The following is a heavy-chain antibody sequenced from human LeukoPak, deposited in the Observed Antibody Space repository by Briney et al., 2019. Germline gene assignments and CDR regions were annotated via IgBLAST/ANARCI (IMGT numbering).Heavy chain of an antibody. CDR1: GFTFDDYA. CDR2: ISWNSGSI. V-gene: IGHV3-9*01. Sequence: GRPLRLSCAASGFTFDDYAMHWVRQAPGKGLEWVSGISWNSGSIGYAGSVKGRFTISRDNAKNSLYLQTNSLRAEDTALYYCAKVSGYYYGSGSRYYYGMDVWGQGTTVTVSS. CDR3: AKVSGYYYGSGSRYYYGMDV. D-gene: IGHD3-10*01. J-gene: IGHJ6*02.